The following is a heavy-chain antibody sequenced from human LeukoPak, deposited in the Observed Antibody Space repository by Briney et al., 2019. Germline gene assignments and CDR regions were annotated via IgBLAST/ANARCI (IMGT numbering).Heavy chain of an antibody. D-gene: IGHD1-26*01. CDR2: IIPIFGSA. J-gene: IGHJ4*02. Sequence: ASVKVSCKASGDTFSTYAITWVRQAPGQGLEWMGGIIPIFGSANYAQKFQGRVTITADESTSTAYMELSSLRSEDTAVYYCASRRATNDYWGQGTLVTVSS. CDR3: ASRRATNDY. V-gene: IGHV1-69*13. CDR1: GDTFSTYA.